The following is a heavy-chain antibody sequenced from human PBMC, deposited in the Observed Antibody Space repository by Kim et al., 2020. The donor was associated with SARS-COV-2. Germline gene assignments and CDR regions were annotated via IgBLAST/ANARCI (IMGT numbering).Heavy chain of an antibody. CDR2: ISSSSSYI. V-gene: IGHV3-21*01. CDR1: GFTFSSYS. Sequence: GGSLRLSCAASGFTFSSYSMNWVRQAPGKGLEWVSSISSSSSYIYYADSVKGRFTISRDNAKNSLYLQMNSLRAEDTAVYYCARDDYYYGSGSYASPDYWGQGTLVTVSS. J-gene: IGHJ4*02. CDR3: ARDDYYYGSGSYASPDY. D-gene: IGHD3-10*01.